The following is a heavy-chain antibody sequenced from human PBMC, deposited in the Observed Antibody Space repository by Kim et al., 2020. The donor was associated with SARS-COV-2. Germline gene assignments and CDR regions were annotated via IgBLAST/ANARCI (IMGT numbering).Heavy chain of an antibody. CDR3: ARFLQSYDSSGYYSDYFDY. CDR1: GFTFSSYG. V-gene: IGHV3-33*01. J-gene: IGHJ4*02. D-gene: IGHD3-22*01. CDR2: IWYDGSNK. Sequence: GGSLRLSCAASGFTFSSYGMHWVRQAPGKGLEWVAVIWYDGSNKYYADSVKGRFTISRDNSKNTLYLQMNSLRAEDTAVYYCARFLQSYDSSGYYSDYFDYWGQGTLVTVSS.